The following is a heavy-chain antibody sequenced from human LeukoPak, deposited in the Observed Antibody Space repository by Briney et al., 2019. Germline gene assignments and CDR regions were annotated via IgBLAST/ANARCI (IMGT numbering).Heavy chain of an antibody. V-gene: IGHV3-23*01. CDR2: ISGSGGTT. J-gene: IGHJ4*02. CDR3: ARDKIEGPTKLDY. CDR1: GFTFSSYA. D-gene: IGHD1-1*01. Sequence: GGSLRLSCAASGFTFSSYAMSWVRQAPGKGLEWVSGISGSGGTTSYADSVKGRVTISRDNYKNTLYLQMNSLRAEDTAVYYCARDKIEGPTKLDYWGQGILVTVSS.